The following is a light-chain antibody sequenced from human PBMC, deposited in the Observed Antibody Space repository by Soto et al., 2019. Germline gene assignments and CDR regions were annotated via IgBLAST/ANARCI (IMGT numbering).Light chain of an antibody. CDR3: QQYASSQWT. J-gene: IGKJ1*01. Sequence: EIVLTQSPGTLSLSPGERATLSCRASQSVGTSWLAWYQQKPGQAPRLLIYSTSSRATGIPGRFSASGSGTDFTLTISRLEPEDSAVYYCQQYASSQWTFGQGTKVEIK. V-gene: IGKV3-20*01. CDR1: QSVGTSW. CDR2: STS.